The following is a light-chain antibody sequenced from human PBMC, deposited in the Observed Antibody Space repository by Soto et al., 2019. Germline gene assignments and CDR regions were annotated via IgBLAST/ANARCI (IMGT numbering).Light chain of an antibody. CDR3: CSFTSRRTHV. J-gene: IGLJ1*01. CDR2: GRD. CDR1: SSDFGSYDF. V-gene: IGLV2-23*01. Sequence: QSALTQPASVSGSPGQSITISCTGTSSDFGSYDFVSWYQQHPGKVPKLIIYGRDKRPSGVSNRFSGSKSGNTASLTISGLQAEDEADYYCCSFTSRRTHVFGVGTKLTVL.